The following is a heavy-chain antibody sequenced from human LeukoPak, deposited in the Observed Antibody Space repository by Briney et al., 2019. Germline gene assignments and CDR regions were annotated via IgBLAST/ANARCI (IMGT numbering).Heavy chain of an antibody. CDR1: GFTFDDYA. D-gene: IGHD4-23*01. CDR2: ISWNSGSI. Sequence: GGSLRLSCAASGFTFDDYAMHWVRQAPGKGLEWVTGISWNSGSIGYADSVKGRFTISRDNAKNSLYLQMNSLRAEDTAVYYCARLPSRVVTTHYYYMDVWGKGTTVTISS. J-gene: IGHJ6*03. CDR3: ARLPSRVVTTHYYYMDV. V-gene: IGHV3-9*01.